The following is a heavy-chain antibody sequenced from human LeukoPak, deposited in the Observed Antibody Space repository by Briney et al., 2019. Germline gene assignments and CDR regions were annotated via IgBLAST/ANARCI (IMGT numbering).Heavy chain of an antibody. Sequence: GGSLRLSCAASGFTVSSNYMGWVRQAPGKGLEWVSVIYNGGNTYYADSVKGRFAISRDNSKNTLYLQMNSLRADDTAVYYCAKERTGGWPFDYWGQGTLVTVSS. V-gene: IGHV3-53*01. CDR1: GFTVSSNY. D-gene: IGHD6-19*01. CDR3: AKERTGGWPFDY. CDR2: IYNGGNT. J-gene: IGHJ4*02.